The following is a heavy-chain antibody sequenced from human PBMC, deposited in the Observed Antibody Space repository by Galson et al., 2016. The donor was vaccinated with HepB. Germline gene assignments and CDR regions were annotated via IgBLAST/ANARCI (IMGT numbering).Heavy chain of an antibody. CDR3: AKPRDYGFDN. D-gene: IGHD4-17*01. CDR2: IHYSGSI. J-gene: IGHJ4*02. Sequence: SETLSLTCSVSGGSISSSAYWGWIRQPPGKGLEWIANIHYSGSIDYKSSLKSRVTISLDKFKNQFSLKLNSVTAADTAFDYCAKPRDYGFDNWGQGTLVTVSS. CDR1: GGSISSSAY. V-gene: IGHV4-39*01.